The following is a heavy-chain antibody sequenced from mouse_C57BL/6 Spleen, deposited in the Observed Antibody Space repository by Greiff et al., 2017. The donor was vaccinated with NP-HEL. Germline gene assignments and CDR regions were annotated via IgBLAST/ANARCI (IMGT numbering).Heavy chain of an antibody. D-gene: IGHD1-1*01. CDR2: IYWDVDK. J-gene: IGHJ2*01. Sequence: QVTLKESGPGILQSSQTLSLTCSFSGFSLSTSGMGVSWIRQPSGKGLEWLAHIYWDVDKRYNPSLKSRLTISKDTSRNQVFLKITSVDTADTATYYCARNYYGSHFDYWGQGTTLTVSS. CDR3: ARNYYGSHFDY. CDR1: GFSLSTSGMG. V-gene: IGHV8-12*01.